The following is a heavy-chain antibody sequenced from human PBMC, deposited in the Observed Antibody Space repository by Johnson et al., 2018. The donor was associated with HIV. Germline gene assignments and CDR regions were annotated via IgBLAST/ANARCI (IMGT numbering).Heavy chain of an antibody. J-gene: IGHJ3*02. Sequence: QVQLVESGGGLVQPGGSLRLSCAASGFTFSSFGMHWVRQAPGKGLEWVAVVSDHGRTTYFADSVKGRFTISRDNSKNTLYLQMNSLRAEDTAVYYCARDQGELRRTDAFDIWGQGTMVTVSS. CDR1: GFTFSSFG. D-gene: IGHD1-14*01. CDR2: VSDHGRTT. CDR3: ARDQGELRRTDAFDI. V-gene: IGHV3-30*03.